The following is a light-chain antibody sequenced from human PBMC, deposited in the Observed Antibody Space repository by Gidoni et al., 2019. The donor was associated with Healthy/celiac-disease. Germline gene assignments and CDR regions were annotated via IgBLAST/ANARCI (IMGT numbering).Light chain of an antibody. CDR2: KDS. CDR1: ALPKQY. Sequence: SYELTQPPSVSVSPGQTARITCTGDALPKQYAYWYQQKPGQAPVLVISKDSERPSGIPERFSGTSSGTTVTLTISGVQAEDEADYYCQSADSSGTNLVFGGGTKLTVL. V-gene: IGLV3-25*03. J-gene: IGLJ2*01. CDR3: QSADSSGTNLV.